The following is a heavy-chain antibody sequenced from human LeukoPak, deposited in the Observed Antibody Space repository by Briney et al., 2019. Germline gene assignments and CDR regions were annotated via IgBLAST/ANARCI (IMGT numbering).Heavy chain of an antibody. D-gene: IGHD1-14*01. CDR2: LYSDGNT. Sequence: GGSLRLSCAASGFTVITNDMTWVRQAPGKGLEWVSVLYSDGNTKYADSVQGRFTISRDNTKNTLYLEMNNLRPDSRAVYYCARGVEPLAANTLAYWGQGTLVTVSS. CDR3: ARGVEPLAANTLAY. CDR1: GFTVITND. V-gene: IGHV3-53*05. J-gene: IGHJ4*02.